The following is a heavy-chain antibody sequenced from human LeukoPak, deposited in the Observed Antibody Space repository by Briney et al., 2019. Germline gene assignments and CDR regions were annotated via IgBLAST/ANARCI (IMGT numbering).Heavy chain of an antibody. Sequence: SETLSLTCTVSGGSISRGVYYWRWIRQPAGKGLEWIGRVYPSGTTNYDPSLKSRVTISVDTSKNQFSLKLSSVTAADTAIYYCARLYSSASIGVHYFDYWGQGTLVTVSS. CDR3: ARLYSSASIGVHYFDY. V-gene: IGHV4-61*02. CDR2: VYPSGTT. CDR1: GGSISRGVYY. J-gene: IGHJ4*02. D-gene: IGHD6-6*01.